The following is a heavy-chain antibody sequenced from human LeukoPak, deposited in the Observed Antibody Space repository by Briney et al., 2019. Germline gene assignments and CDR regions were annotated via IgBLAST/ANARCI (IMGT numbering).Heavy chain of an antibody. CDR3: ARARGLPGATVTSSRYYYYYGMDV. CDR2: ISAYNGNT. CDR1: GYTFTSYG. D-gene: IGHD4-17*01. J-gene: IGHJ6*02. V-gene: IGHV1-18*01. Sequence: ASVKVSCKASGYTFTSYGISWVRQAPGQGLEWVGWISAYNGNTNYAQKLQGRVTMTTDTSTSTAYMELRSLRSDDTAVYYCARARGLPGATVTSSRYYYYYGMDVWGQGTTVTVSS.